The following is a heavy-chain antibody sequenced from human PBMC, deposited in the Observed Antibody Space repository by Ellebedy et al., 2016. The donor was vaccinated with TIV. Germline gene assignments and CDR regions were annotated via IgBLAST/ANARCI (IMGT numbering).Heavy chain of an antibody. Sequence: PGGSLRLSCAASGFTFSNYGMSWARQAPGKGLEWVSAISEGSENTYYADSVQGRFTISRDNSKNTLYLLMNSLRAEDTAVYYCSKDGATLLRGVRGYFDYWGQGALVTVSS. J-gene: IGHJ4*02. D-gene: IGHD3-10*01. V-gene: IGHV3-23*01. CDR2: ISEGSENT. CDR3: SKDGATLLRGVRGYFDY. CDR1: GFTFSNYG.